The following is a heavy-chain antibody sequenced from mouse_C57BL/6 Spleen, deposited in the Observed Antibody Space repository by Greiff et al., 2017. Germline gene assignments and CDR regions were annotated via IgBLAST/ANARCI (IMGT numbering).Heavy chain of an antibody. CDR3: TVGDYYFDY. D-gene: IGHD2-13*01. V-gene: IGHV6-3*01. CDR2: IRLKSDNYAT. CDR1: GFTFSNYW. J-gene: IGHJ2*01. Sequence: EVQLVESGGGLVQPGGSMKLSCVASGFTFSNYWMNWVRQSPEKGLEWVAQIRLKSDNYATHYAESVKGRFTISRDDSKSSVYLQMNNLRAEDTGMYYCTVGDYYFDYWGQGTTLTVSS.